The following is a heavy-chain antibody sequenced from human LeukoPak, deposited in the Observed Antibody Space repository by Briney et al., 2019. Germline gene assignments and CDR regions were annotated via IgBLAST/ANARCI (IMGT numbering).Heavy chain of an antibody. J-gene: IGHJ6*03. CDR1: GFTFSSYT. D-gene: IGHD2-8*01. Sequence: GGSLRLSCAASGFTFSSYTMTWVRQAPGKGLEWVSTVSGSAGRTDYADSVKGRFTISRDNLKNTLYLQMNSLRAEDTAVYYCAKNRGHCVNGVCHNYYYMDVWGKGTTVTVSS. CDR3: AKNRGHCVNGVCHNYYYMDV. V-gene: IGHV3-23*01. CDR2: VSGSAGRT.